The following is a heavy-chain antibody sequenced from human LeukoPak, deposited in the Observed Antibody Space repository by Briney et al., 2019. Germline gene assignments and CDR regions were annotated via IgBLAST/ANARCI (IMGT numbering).Heavy chain of an antibody. V-gene: IGHV3-53*01. Sequence: GGSLRLSCAASGFTVSSNYMSWVRQAPGKGVEWVSVIYSGGSTYYTDSVKGRFTISRDNSKNTLYLQMNSLSAEDTAVYYCARVRPRVGAEYYFDYWGQGTLVTVSS. CDR1: GFTVSSNY. J-gene: IGHJ4*02. CDR3: ARVRPRVGAEYYFDY. CDR2: IYSGGST. D-gene: IGHD1-26*01.